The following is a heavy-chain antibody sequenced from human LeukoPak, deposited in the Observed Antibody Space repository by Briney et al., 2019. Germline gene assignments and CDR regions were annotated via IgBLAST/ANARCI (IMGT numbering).Heavy chain of an antibody. J-gene: IGHJ4*02. CDR3: ARDPGGGGDY. V-gene: IGHV1-69*05. CDR2: IIPIFATS. D-gene: IGHD3-16*01. Sequence: ASVKVSCKASGGTSSSYAISWVRQAPGQGLEWMGGIIPIFATSNYAQKFQGRVTITTDKSTTTAYMELSSLRSEDTAVYYCARDPGGGGDYWGQGTLVTVSS. CDR1: GGTSSSYA.